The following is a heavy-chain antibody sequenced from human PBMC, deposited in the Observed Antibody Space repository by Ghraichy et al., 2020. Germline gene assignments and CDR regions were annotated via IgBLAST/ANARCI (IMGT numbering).Heavy chain of an antibody. D-gene: IGHD2-15*01. Sequence: GESLNISCAASGFTFSSYAMSWVRQAPGKGLEWVSAISGSGGSTYYADSVKGRFTISRDNSKNTLYLQMNSLRAEDTAVYYCAKAPVVVVEGYWGQGTLVTVSS. CDR2: ISGSGGST. J-gene: IGHJ4*02. CDR3: AKAPVVVVEGY. V-gene: IGHV3-23*01. CDR1: GFTFSSYA.